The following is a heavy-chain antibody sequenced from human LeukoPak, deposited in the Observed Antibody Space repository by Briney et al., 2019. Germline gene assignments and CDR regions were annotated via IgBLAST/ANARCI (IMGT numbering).Heavy chain of an antibody. CDR3: ARGSGSHGRDWFDP. CDR1: GGTFSSYA. V-gene: IGHV1-69*05. D-gene: IGHD1-26*01. J-gene: IGHJ5*02. Sequence: ASVXVXXXASGGTFSSYAISWVRQAPGQGLEXMGGIIPIFGTANYAQKFQGRVTITTDESTSTAYMELSSLRSEDTAVYYCARGSGSHGRDWFDPWGQGTLVTVSS. CDR2: IIPIFGTA.